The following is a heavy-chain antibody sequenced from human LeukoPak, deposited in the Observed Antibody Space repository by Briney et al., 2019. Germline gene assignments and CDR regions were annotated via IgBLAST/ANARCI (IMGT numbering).Heavy chain of an antibody. Sequence: GGSLRLSCAASGFTFSSYLMHWVRQAPGKGLVWVSRINTDGSSTSYADSVKGRFTIPRDNAKNTLYLQMNSLRAEDTAVYYCARGDGYRPLNYWGQGTLVTVSS. CDR1: GFTFSSYL. CDR2: INTDGSST. V-gene: IGHV3-74*01. J-gene: IGHJ4*02. CDR3: ARGDGYRPLNY. D-gene: IGHD5-24*01.